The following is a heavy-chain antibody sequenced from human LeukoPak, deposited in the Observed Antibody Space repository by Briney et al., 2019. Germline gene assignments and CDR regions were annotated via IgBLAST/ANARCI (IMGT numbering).Heavy chain of an antibody. CDR3: ARGRNFLRYFDWLLYRSSSDYFDY. V-gene: IGHV4-34*01. CDR2: INHSGST. CDR1: GGSFSGYY. D-gene: IGHD3-9*01. J-gene: IGHJ4*02. Sequence: SETLSLTCAVYGGSFSGYYWSWIRQPPGKGLEWIGEINHSGSTNYNPSLKSRVTISVDTSKNQFSLKLSSVTAADTAVYYCARGRNFLRYFDWLLYRSSSDYFDYWGQGTLVTVSS.